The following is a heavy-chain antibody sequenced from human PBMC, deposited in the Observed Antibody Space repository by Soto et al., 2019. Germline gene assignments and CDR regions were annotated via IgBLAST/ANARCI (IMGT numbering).Heavy chain of an antibody. CDR3: ARETTNIFDY. CDR1: GGTFSNYA. CDR2: IIPIFGTA. D-gene: IGHD1-7*01. V-gene: IGHV1-69*13. Sequence: SVKVSCKASGGTFSNYAISWVRQAPGQGLEWVGGIIPIFGTANYAQKFQGRVTITADESTSTAYMELSSLRSEDTAVYYCARETTNIFDYWGQGTLVTVSS. J-gene: IGHJ4*02.